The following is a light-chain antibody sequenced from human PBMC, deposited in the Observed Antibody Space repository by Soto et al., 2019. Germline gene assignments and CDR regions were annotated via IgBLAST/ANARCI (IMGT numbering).Light chain of an antibody. Sequence: IPVTQSPSSLSASVGDRVTITCRASQGINSYLAWYQQKPGKAPKLLIYAASALQTGVSSRFSGSGYGTDFALTISNLQPEDFATYFCQQLYSYPLTFGGGTTVEF. V-gene: IGKV1-9*01. CDR1: QGINSY. J-gene: IGKJ4*01. CDR2: AAS. CDR3: QQLYSYPLT.